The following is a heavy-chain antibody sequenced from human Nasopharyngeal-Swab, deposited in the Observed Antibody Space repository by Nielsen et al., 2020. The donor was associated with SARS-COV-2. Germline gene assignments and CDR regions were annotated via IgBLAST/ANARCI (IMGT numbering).Heavy chain of an antibody. CDR1: GFTFSSYG. V-gene: IGHV3-30*03. CDR3: ARDRWYYYDSSGEID. J-gene: IGHJ4*02. D-gene: IGHD3-22*01. CDR2: ISYDGSNK. Sequence: GESLKISCAASGFTFSSYGMHWVRQAPGKGLEWVAVISYDGSNKYYADSVKGRFTISRDNSKNTLYLQMNSLRDEDTAVYYCARDRWYYYDSSGEIDWGQGTLVTVSS.